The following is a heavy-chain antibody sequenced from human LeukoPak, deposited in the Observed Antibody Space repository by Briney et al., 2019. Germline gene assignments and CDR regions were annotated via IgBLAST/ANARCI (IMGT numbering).Heavy chain of an antibody. CDR3: ARDVTGLLWFGESNGVGWYFDL. D-gene: IGHD3-10*01. V-gene: IGHV3-21*01. J-gene: IGHJ2*01. Sequence: PGGSLRLSCAASGFTFSSYSMNWVHQAPGKGLEWVSSISSSSSYIYYADSVKGRFTISRDNAKNSLYLQMNSLRAEDTAVYYCARDVTGLLWFGESNGVGWYFDLWGRGTLVTVSS. CDR1: GFTFSSYS. CDR2: ISSSSSYI.